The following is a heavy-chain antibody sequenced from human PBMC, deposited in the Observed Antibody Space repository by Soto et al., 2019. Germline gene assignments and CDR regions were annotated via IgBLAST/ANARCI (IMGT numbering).Heavy chain of an antibody. D-gene: IGHD3-16*01. CDR1: GGSFSGYY. CDR3: ARAWVSYYYGMDV. Sequence: SETLSLTCAVYGGSFSGYYWSWIRQPPGKGLEWIGEINHSGSTNYNPSLKSRVTISVDTSKNQFSLKLSSVTAADTAVYYCARAWVSYYYGMDVWGQGTTVTVSS. V-gene: IGHV4-34*01. CDR2: INHSGST. J-gene: IGHJ6*02.